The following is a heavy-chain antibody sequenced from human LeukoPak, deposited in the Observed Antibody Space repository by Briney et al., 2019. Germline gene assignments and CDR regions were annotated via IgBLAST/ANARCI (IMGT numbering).Heavy chain of an antibody. CDR1: GGSFSGYD. J-gene: IGHJ4*02. CDR2: INHSGST. Sequence: SETLSLTCAVYGGSFSGYDWSWIRQPPGKGLEWIGEINHSGSTNYNPSLKSRVTISVDTSKNQFSLKLSSVTAADTAVYYCARAPYDFWSGYYPFDYWGQGTLVTVSS. CDR3: ARAPYDFWSGYYPFDY. D-gene: IGHD3-3*01. V-gene: IGHV4-34*01.